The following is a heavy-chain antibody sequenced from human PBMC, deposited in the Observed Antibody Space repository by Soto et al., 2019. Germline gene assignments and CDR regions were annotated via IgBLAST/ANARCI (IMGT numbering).Heavy chain of an antibody. V-gene: IGHV3-9*01. CDR2: ISWNSGSI. D-gene: IGHD3-22*01. Sequence: EVQLVESGGGLVQPGRSLRLSCAASGFTFDDYAMHWVRQAPGKGLEWVSGISWNSGSIGYADSVKGRFTISRDNAKNSLYLQMNSLRAEDTALYYCAKDIMSSYDSSPSFDYWGQGTLVTVSS. CDR1: GFTFDDYA. J-gene: IGHJ4*02. CDR3: AKDIMSSYDSSPSFDY.